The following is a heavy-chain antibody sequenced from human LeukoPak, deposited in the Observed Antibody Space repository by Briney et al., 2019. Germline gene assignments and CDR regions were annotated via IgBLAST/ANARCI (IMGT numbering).Heavy chain of an antibody. CDR1: GYTFTSYG. CDR3: ASLYYYDSSGYPYYFDY. D-gene: IGHD3-22*01. V-gene: IGHV1-18*01. CDR2: ISAYNGNT. J-gene: IGHJ4*02. Sequence: GASVKVSCKASGYTFTSYGISWVRQAPGQELEWMGWISAYNGNTNYAQKLQGRVTMTTDTSTSTAYMELRSLRSDDTAVYYCASLYYYDSSGYPYYFDYWGQGTLVTVSS.